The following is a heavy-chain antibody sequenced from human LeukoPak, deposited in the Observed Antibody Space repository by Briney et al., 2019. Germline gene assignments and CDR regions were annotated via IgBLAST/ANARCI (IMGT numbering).Heavy chain of an antibody. CDR1: GYTVTGYY. CDR3: ASPPVHYYDSSGYYDAFDI. V-gene: IGHV1-2*06. J-gene: IGHJ3*02. Sequence: ASVKVSCKASGYTVTGYYMHWVRQAPGQGLEWMGRSNPNSGGTKYAQKFQGRVTMTRDTSISTAYMELSRLRSDDTTVYYSASPPVHYYDSSGYYDAFDIWGQGTMVTVSS. CDR2: SNPNSGGT. D-gene: IGHD3-22*01.